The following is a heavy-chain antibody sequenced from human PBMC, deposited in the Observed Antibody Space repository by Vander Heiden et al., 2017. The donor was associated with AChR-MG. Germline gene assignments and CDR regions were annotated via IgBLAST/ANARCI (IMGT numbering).Heavy chain of an antibody. D-gene: IGHD3-10*01. CDR2: IFYSGTT. V-gene: IGHV4-39*01. CDR3: ARHRVSIVRGVIEDFDY. CDR1: VRSITSSREC. J-gene: IGHJ4*02. Sequence: QLQLQESGPGLVKPPEPLSRTCTVPVRSITSSRECWRWFRQHPVKGLEWIGSIFYSGTTYYNPSLQRRVTISVDTANSQFSLKLSSVTAADTAEYYCARHRVSIVRGVIEDFDYWGQGTRGTVAS.